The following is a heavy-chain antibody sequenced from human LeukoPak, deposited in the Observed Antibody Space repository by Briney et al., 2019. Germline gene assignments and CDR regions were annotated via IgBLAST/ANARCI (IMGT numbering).Heavy chain of an antibody. D-gene: IGHD2-2*01. CDR1: GFTFSSYG. J-gene: IGHJ4*02. V-gene: IGHV3-30*18. Sequence: AGGSLRLSCAASGFTFSSYGMHWVRQAPGKGLEWVAVISYDGSNKYYADSVKGRFTISRDNSKNTLYLQMNSLRAEDTAVYYCAKLTGDCSSTSCYGDYWGQGTLVTVSS. CDR3: AKLTGDCSSTSCYGDY. CDR2: ISYDGSNK.